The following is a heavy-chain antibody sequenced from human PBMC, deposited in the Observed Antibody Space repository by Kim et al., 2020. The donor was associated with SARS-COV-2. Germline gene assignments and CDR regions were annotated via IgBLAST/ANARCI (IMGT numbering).Heavy chain of an antibody. CDR1: GGSFSGYY. CDR3: ARWPHIAVAGRPAAPRSWYFDL. CDR2: INHSGST. V-gene: IGHV4-34*01. J-gene: IGHJ2*01. Sequence: SETLSLTCAVYGGSFSGYYWSWIRQPPGKGLEWIGEINHSGSTNYNPSLKSRVTISVDTSKNQFSLKLSSVTAADTAVYYCARWPHIAVAGRPAAPRSWYFDLWGRGTLVTVSS. D-gene: IGHD6-19*01.